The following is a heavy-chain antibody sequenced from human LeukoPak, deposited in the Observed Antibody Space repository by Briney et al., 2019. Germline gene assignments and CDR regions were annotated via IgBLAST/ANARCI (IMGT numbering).Heavy chain of an antibody. CDR1: GFTFSSYG. V-gene: IGHV3-30*02. CDR2: IRYGGSNK. Sequence: GGSLRLSCAASGFTFSSYGMHWVRQAPVKGLEWLAFIRYGGSNKYYADSVKGRFTISRDNSKNTLYLQMNSLRAEDTAVYYCAKDGEITFGGVMIGYFDYWGQGTLVTVSS. J-gene: IGHJ4*02. CDR3: AKDGEITFGGVMIGYFDY. D-gene: IGHD3-16*01.